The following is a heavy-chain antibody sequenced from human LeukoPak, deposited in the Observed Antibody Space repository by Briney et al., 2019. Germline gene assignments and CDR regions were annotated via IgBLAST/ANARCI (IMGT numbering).Heavy chain of an antibody. CDR3: ARRRRYYDSSGYRYYFDY. J-gene: IGHJ4*02. Sequence: SETLSLTCAVYGGSFSGYYWSWIRQPPGKGLEWIGEINHSGSTNYNPSLKSRVTISVDTSKNQFSLKLSSVTAADTAVYHCARRRRYYDSSGYRYYFDYWGRGTLVTVSS. CDR2: INHSGST. CDR1: GGSFSGYY. V-gene: IGHV4-34*01. D-gene: IGHD3-22*01.